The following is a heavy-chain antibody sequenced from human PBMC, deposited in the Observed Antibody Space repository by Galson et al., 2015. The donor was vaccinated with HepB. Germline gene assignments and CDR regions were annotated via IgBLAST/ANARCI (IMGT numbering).Heavy chain of an antibody. J-gene: IGHJ4*02. D-gene: IGHD3-22*01. CDR3: ARIRGGYDSSGYYYRYFDY. CDR1: GFSLSTSGMC. V-gene: IGHV2-70*01. Sequence: PALVKPTQTLTLTCTFSGFSLSTSGMCVSWIRQPPGKALEWLALIDWDDDKYYSTSLKTRLTISKDTSKNQVVLTMTNMDPVDTATYYCARIRGGYDSSGYYYRYFDYWGQGTLVTVSS. CDR2: IDWDDDK.